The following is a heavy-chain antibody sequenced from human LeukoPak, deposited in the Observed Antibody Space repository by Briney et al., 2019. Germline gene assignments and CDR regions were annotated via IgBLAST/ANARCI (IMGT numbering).Heavy chain of an antibody. V-gene: IGHV4-59*08. CDR1: GGSISSYY. CDR2: ISYSGST. Sequence: SGTLSLTCTVSGGSISSYYWSWIRQPPGKGLEWIGYISYSGSTSYNPSLKSRVTISVDTSKNQFSLELSSVTAADTAVYYCARRSPGGYYFDYWGQGTLVTVSS. D-gene: IGHD3-10*01. J-gene: IGHJ4*02. CDR3: ARRSPGGYYFDY.